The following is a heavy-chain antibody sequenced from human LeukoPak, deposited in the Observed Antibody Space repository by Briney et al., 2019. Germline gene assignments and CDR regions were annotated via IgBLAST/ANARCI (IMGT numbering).Heavy chain of an antibody. CDR1: GFTFSSYS. Sequence: GGSLRLSCAASGFTFSSYSMTWVRQAPGKGLEWVSSISSSSSYIYYADSVKGRFTISRDNAKNSLHLQMNSLRAEDTAVYYCASGQGRMDGGIVGALGDYWGQGTLVTVSS. J-gene: IGHJ4*02. CDR2: ISSSSSYI. CDR3: ASGQGRMDGGIVGALGDY. D-gene: IGHD1-26*01. V-gene: IGHV3-21*01.